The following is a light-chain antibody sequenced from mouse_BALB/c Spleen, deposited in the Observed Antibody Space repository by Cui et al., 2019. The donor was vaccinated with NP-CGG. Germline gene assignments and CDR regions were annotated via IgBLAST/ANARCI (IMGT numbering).Light chain of an antibody. Sequence: QAVVTQESALTTSPGETITLTCRSSTGSVTTINYANWVQEKPDHLFTGLIGGTNNRAPGVPARFSGSLIGDKAALTITGAQPEDEAIYFCALCYSNHWVFGGGTKLTVL. V-gene: IGLV1*01. CDR2: GTN. CDR3: ALCYSNHWV. CDR1: TGSVTTINY. J-gene: IGLJ1*01.